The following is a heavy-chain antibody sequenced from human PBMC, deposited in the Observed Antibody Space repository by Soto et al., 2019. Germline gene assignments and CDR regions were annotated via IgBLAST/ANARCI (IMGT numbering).Heavy chain of an antibody. V-gene: IGHV3-48*03. J-gene: IGHJ3*02. Sequence: EVQLVESGGGLVQPGGSLRLSCAASGFTFSSYEMNWVRQAPGKGLEWVSYISSSGSTIYYADSVKGRFTISRDNAKNSLYLQMNSLRAEDTAVYYCAANWNDDAFDIWGLGTMVTVSS. CDR2: ISSSGSTI. CDR1: GFTFSSYE. D-gene: IGHD1-1*01. CDR3: AANWNDDAFDI.